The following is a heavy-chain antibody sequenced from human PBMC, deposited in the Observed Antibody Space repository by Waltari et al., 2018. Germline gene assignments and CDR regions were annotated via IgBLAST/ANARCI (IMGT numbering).Heavy chain of an antibody. CDR3: TRNPGY. CDR2: MKTDGTSI. Sequence: EVQLVNSGGGLVQPGGTLRPSCAASDLFTHYWLDWARQAPGKGLVWVSRMKTDGTSITYADSVKGRFTISRDSAKNTYYLQMNSLRAEDTAVYYCTRNPGYWGQGTLVTVSS. CDR1: DLFTHYW. V-gene: IGHV3-74*03. J-gene: IGHJ4*02.